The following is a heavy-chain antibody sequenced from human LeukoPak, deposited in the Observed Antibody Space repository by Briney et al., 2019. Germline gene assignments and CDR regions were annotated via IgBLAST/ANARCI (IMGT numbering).Heavy chain of an antibody. D-gene: IGHD6-19*01. CDR2: ISTSSSII. CDR1: GFTFSSNS. V-gene: IGHV3-21*05. CDR3: ARVRDHPGIAVGGIDY. Sequence: GGSLRLSCAASGFTFSSNSMNWVRQAPGKGLEWVSYISTSSSIIYYADSVKGRFTISRDNAKKSLYLQMNSLRVEDTAVYYCARVRDHPGIAVGGIDYWGQGTLVTVSS. J-gene: IGHJ4*02.